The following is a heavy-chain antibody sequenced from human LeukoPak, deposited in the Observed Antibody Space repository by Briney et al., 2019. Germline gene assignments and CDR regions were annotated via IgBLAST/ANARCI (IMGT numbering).Heavy chain of an antibody. D-gene: IGHD5-12*01. CDR2: ISAYNGNP. CDR3: AREDSGYDWEYNWFDP. V-gene: IGHV1-18*01. J-gene: IGHJ5*02. CDR1: GYTFTSYG. Sequence: ASVKVSCKASGYTFTSYGISWVRQAPGQGLEWMGWISAYNGNPNYAQKLQGRVTMTTDTSTSTAYMELRSLRSDDTPVYYCAREDSGYDWEYNWFDPWGQGTLVTVSS.